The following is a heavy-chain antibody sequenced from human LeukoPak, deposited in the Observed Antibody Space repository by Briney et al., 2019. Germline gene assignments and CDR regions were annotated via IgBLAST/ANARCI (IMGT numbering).Heavy chain of an antibody. CDR2: INPNSGGT. CDR3: ARDPARVSSSTDTTDNYYYMDV. D-gene: IGHD6-6*01. J-gene: IGHJ6*03. Sequence: ASVKVSCKASGYTFTGYYMHWVRQAPGQGLEWMGWINPNSGGTNYAQKFQGRVAMTRDTSISTAYMELSRLRSDDTAVYYCARDPARVSSSTDTTDNYYYMDVWGKGTTVTVSS. CDR1: GYTFTGYY. V-gene: IGHV1-2*02.